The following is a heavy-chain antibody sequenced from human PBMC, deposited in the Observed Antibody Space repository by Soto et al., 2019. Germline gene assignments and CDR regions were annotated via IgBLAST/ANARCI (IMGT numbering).Heavy chain of an antibody. Sequence: GGSLRLSCAASGFTFSSYSMNWVRQAPGKGLEWVSYISSSSSTIYYADSVKGRFTISRDNAKNSLYLQMNSLRDEDTAVYYCARDGYYDSSGYYGPDYWGQGTLVTVSS. V-gene: IGHV3-48*02. D-gene: IGHD3-22*01. CDR1: GFTFSSYS. CDR3: ARDGYYDSSGYYGPDY. J-gene: IGHJ4*02. CDR2: ISSSSSTI.